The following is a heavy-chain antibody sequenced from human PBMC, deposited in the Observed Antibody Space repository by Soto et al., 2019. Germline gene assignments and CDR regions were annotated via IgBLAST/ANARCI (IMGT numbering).Heavy chain of an antibody. Sequence: GGSLRLSCAASGFTFSSYSMNWVRQAPGKGLEWVSSISSSSYIYYADSVKGRFTISRDNAKNSLYLQMNSLRAEDTAVYYCARDRDGEQLDAFDIWGQGTMVTVSS. J-gene: IGHJ3*02. D-gene: IGHD1-1*01. V-gene: IGHV3-21*01. CDR2: ISSSSYI. CDR3: ARDRDGEQLDAFDI. CDR1: GFTFSSYS.